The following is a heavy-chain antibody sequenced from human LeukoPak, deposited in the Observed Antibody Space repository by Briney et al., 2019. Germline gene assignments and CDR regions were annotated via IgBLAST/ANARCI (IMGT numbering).Heavy chain of an antibody. Sequence: GGSLRLSCAASGFTFDDYAMHWVRQAPGKGLEWVSGITWNSVSIGYADSVKGRFTISRDNAKNSLYLQMNSLRAEDMALYYCAKDIFSGTSGWYYFDYWGQGTLVTVSS. CDR2: ITWNSVSI. J-gene: IGHJ4*02. CDR3: AKDIFSGTSGWYYFDY. D-gene: IGHD6-19*01. V-gene: IGHV3-9*03. CDR1: GFTFDDYA.